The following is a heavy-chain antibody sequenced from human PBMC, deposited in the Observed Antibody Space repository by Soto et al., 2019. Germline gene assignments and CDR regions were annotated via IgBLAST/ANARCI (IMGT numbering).Heavy chain of an antibody. D-gene: IGHD2-2*01. V-gene: IGHV3-11*01. CDR2: ISSRGLKM. J-gene: IGHJ4*02. CDR3: ARRADAAVEPHY. Sequence: GGSLRLSCAASGFFFSDYFMSWIRQTPGKGLEWISSISSRGLKMYYADSVKCRFTISGDDARKSVFLQMNSLRGDDTAVYYCARRADAAVEPHYWGQGTLVTVSS. CDR1: GFFFSDYF.